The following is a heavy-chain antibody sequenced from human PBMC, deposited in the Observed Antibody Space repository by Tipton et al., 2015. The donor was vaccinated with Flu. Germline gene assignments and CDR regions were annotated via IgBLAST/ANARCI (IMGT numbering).Heavy chain of an antibody. J-gene: IGHJ2*01. CDR1: GYTFTNNW. CDR3: VRQPGGVRYFDF. CDR2: IYPGDFDT. Sequence: QLVQSGAEVKKPGESLKISCKGSGYTFTNNWIGWVRQMPGKGLEWVGIIYPGDFDTRYSPSFQGQVTISADKSITTAYLQWSSLKPSDTAMYYCVRQPGGVRYFDFWGRGTLVTVSP. D-gene: IGHD1-14*01. V-gene: IGHV5-51*01.